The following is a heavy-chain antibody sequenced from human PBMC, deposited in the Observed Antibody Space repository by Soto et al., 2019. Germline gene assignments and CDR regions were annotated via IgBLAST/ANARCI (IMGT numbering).Heavy chain of an antibody. Sequence: PGGSLRLSCAASGFTVSSNYMSWVRQAPGKGLEWVSVIYSGGSTYYADSVKGRFTISRDNSKNTLYLQMNSLRAEDTAVYYCAGSYDYGDYSPDYWGQGTLVTVSS. CDR2: IYSGGST. CDR3: AGSYDYGDYSPDY. V-gene: IGHV3-66*01. CDR1: GFTVSSNY. D-gene: IGHD4-17*01. J-gene: IGHJ4*02.